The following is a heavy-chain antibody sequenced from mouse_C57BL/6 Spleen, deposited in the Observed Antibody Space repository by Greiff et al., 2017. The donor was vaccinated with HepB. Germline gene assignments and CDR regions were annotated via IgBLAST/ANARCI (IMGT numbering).Heavy chain of an antibody. CDR1: GYTFTSYW. CDR3: AKCYYYGSSPGWYAMDY. V-gene: IGHV1-55*01. D-gene: IGHD1-1*01. CDR2: IYPGSGST. Sequence: QVQLQQPGAELVKPGASVKMSCKASGYTFTSYWITWVKQRPGQGLEWIGDIYPGSGSTNYNEKFKSKATLTVDTSSSTAYMQLSSLTSEDSAVYDCAKCYYYGSSPGWYAMDYWGQGTSVTVSS. J-gene: IGHJ4*01.